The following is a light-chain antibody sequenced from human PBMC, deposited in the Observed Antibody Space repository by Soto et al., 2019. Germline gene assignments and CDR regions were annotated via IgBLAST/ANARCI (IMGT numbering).Light chain of an antibody. Sequence: QSVLTQPASVSGSPGQSITISCTGTSSDVGGYNYVSWYQQHPGKAPKLTIFGVSNRPSGVSNRFSGSKSGNTASLTISGLQADDEADYYCSSYTISGTLFGGGTKLTVL. V-gene: IGLV2-14*01. CDR1: SSDVGGYNY. CDR3: SSYTISGTL. J-gene: IGLJ2*01. CDR2: GVS.